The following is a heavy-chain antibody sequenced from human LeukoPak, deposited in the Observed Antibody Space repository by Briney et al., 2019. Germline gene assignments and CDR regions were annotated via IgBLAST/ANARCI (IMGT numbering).Heavy chain of an antibody. D-gene: IGHD1-7*01. CDR3: ASGLGGTTEA. V-gene: IGHV3-7*01. J-gene: IGHJ3*01. Sequence: PGGSLRLSCAASGFTFSDYYMSWIRQAPGRGLEWVANIKQDGSEKYYVDSVKGRFTISRDNAKDSLYLQMNSLRAEDTAVFYCASGLGGTTEAWGQGTMVTVSS. CDR2: IKQDGSEK. CDR1: GFTFSDYY.